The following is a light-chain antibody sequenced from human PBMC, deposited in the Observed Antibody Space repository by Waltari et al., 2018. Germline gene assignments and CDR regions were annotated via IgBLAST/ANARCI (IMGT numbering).Light chain of an antibody. Sequence: DIQMTQSPSTLSASVGDRVTITCLASQRICNWLALYQQKPGKAPKLLICKASTLESGVPSRFSGSGSGTEFTLTISSLQPDDFATYYCQQYNSYSLLTFGGGTKVEIK. CDR3: QQYNSYSLLT. CDR2: KAS. J-gene: IGKJ4*01. CDR1: QRICNW. V-gene: IGKV1-5*03.